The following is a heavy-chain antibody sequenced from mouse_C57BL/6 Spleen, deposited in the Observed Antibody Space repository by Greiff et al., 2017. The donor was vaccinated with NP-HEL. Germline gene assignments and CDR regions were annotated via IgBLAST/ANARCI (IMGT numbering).Heavy chain of an antibody. D-gene: IGHD2-5*01. CDR3: ARGVPTDYSNGDLDY. Sequence: EVMLVESGGGLVKPGGSLKLSCAASGFTFSDYGMHWVRQAPEKGLEWVAYISSGSSTIYYADTVKGRFTISRDNAKNTLFLQRTSLRSEDTAMYYCARGVPTDYSNGDLDYWGQGTTLTVSS. V-gene: IGHV5-17*01. J-gene: IGHJ2*01. CDR1: GFTFSDYG. CDR2: ISSGSSTI.